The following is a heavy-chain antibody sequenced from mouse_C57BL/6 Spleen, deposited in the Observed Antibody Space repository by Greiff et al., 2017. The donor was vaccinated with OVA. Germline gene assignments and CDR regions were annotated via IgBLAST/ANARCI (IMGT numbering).Heavy chain of an antibody. CDR3: ARDYYGYDGSYWYFDV. Sequence: QVQLQQPGAELVKPGASVKLSCKASGYTFTSYWMHWVKQRPGQGLEWIGMIHPNSGSTNYNEKFKSKATLTVDKSSSTAYMQRSSLTSEDSAVYYCARDYYGYDGSYWYFDVWGTGTTVTVSS. D-gene: IGHD2-2*01. CDR2: IHPNSGST. CDR1: GYTFTSYW. J-gene: IGHJ1*03. V-gene: IGHV1-64*01.